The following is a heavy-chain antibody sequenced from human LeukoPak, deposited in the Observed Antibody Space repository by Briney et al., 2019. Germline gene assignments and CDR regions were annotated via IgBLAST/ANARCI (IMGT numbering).Heavy chain of an antibody. CDR1: GFTVTNNY. CDR3: ARDHGYAFDY. CDR2: FYGGGAT. Sequence: GGSLRLSCAASGFTVTNNYMTWVRQAPGKGLEWVSVFYGGGATYYADSVKGRFTISRDGSKNTLYLQMNSLRDEDTAVYYCARDHGYAFDYWGQETLVTVSS. V-gene: IGHV3-53*01. D-gene: IGHD5-12*01. J-gene: IGHJ4*02.